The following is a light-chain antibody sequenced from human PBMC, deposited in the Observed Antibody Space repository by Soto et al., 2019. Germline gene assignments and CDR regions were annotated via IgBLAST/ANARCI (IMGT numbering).Light chain of an antibody. CDR3: SSYTSSSTRV. Sequence: QSALTQPASVSGFHGQSITISCTGTSSDVGAYDFVSWYQQHPDKAPKLMIYEVSNRPSGVSNRFSGSKSVNTATLTISGLQAEDEADYYCSSYTSSSTRVFGTGTKVTVL. CDR1: SSDVGAYDF. V-gene: IGLV2-14*03. J-gene: IGLJ1*01. CDR2: EVS.